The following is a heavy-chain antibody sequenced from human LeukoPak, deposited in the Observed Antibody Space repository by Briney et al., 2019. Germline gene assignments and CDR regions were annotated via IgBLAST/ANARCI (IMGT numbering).Heavy chain of an antibody. CDR3: ARDGQRRALDY. Sequence: SQTLSLTCTVSGGSISSGGYYWSWIRQHPGKGLEWIGYISYSGSTYYNPSLKSRVTISVDTSKNQFSLKLSSVTAADTAVYYCARDGQRRALDYWGQGTLVTVSS. CDR1: GGSISSGGYY. J-gene: IGHJ4*02. CDR2: ISYSGST. V-gene: IGHV4-31*03. D-gene: IGHD1-1*01.